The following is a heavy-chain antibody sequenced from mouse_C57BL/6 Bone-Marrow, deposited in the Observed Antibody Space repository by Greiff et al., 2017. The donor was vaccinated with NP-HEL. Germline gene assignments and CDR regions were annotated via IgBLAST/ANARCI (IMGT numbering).Heavy chain of an antibody. CDR1: GFNIKDDY. CDR2: IDPENGDT. J-gene: IGHJ3*01. CDR3: TNFFSYYSNYWFAY. D-gene: IGHD2-5*01. Sequence: EVKLQESGAELVRPGASVKLSCTASGFNIKDDYMHWVKQRPEQGLEWIGWIDPENGDTEYASKFQGKATITADTSSNTAYLQLSSLTSEDTAVYYCTNFFSYYSNYWFAYWGQGTLVTVSA. V-gene: IGHV14-4*01.